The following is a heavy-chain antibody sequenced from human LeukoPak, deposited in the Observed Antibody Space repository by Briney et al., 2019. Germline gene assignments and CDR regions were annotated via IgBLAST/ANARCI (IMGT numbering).Heavy chain of an antibody. J-gene: IGHJ5*02. CDR2: IYWNDDK. CDR1: GFSLSTSGVG. Sequence: SGPTLVKPTQTLTLTCTFSGFSLSTSGVGVGWIRQPPGKALEWLALIYWNDDKRYSPSLKSRLTITKDTSKNQVVLTMTNMDPVDTATYYCAHRRGPYSSHLPWFDPWGQGTLVTVSS. D-gene: IGHD6-13*01. CDR3: AHRRGPYSSHLPWFDP. V-gene: IGHV2-5*01.